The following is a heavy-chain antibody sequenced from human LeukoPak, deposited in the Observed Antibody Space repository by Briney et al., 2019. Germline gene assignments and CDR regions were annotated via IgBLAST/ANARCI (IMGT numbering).Heavy chain of an antibody. CDR1: GFTFSDYY. CDR2: ISSSGSTI. J-gene: IGHJ3*02. V-gene: IGHV3-11*04. D-gene: IGHD2-2*01. CDR3: ARDHQRGRVDAFDI. Sequence: GGSLRLSCAASGFTFSDYYMSWIRQAPGEGLEWVSYISSSGSTIYYADSVKGRFTISRDNAKNSLYLQMNSLRAEDTAVYYCARDHQRGRVDAFDIWGQGTMVTVSS.